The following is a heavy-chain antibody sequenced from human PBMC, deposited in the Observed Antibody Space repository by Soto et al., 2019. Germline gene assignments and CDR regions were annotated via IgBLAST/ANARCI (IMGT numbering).Heavy chain of an antibody. Sequence: GGSLRLSCAASGFTFSSYEMNWVRQAPGKGLEWVSYISSSGSTIYYADSVKGRFTISRDNAKNSLYLQMNSLRAEDTAVYYCARVRAYYYDSSGSLPWGQGTLVTVSS. V-gene: IGHV3-48*03. D-gene: IGHD3-22*01. CDR2: ISSSGSTI. CDR1: GFTFSSYE. J-gene: IGHJ5*02. CDR3: ARVRAYYYDSSGSLP.